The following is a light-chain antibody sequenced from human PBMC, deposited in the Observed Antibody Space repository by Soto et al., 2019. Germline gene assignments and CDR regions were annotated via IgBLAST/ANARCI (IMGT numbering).Light chain of an antibody. V-gene: IGLV1-40*01. CDR2: ANS. CDR1: SSNIGGYD. CDR3: QSYDSSLSGYV. J-gene: IGLJ1*01. Sequence: QSVLTQPPSVSGAPGQRVSFSCTGSSSNIGGYDVHWYQQLPGTAPKLLIHANSNRPSGVPDRFSGSKSGSSVSLAITGLQAEDEAEYYCQSYDSSLSGYVFGAGTKVTVL.